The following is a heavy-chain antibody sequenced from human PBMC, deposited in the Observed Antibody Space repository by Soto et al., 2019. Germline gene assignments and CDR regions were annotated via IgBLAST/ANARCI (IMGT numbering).Heavy chain of an antibody. J-gene: IGHJ2*01. D-gene: IGHD4-17*01. CDR2: ICWNIGSI. V-gene: IGHV3-9*01. Sequence: EVQLVESGGGLVQPGRSLRLSCAASGFTFDDYAMHWVRQAPGKGLEWVSGICWNIGSIGYADSVKGRFTISRDKVKNVRCLKMNSLRAEDKALDYWATADYGDYMEYWYIDFWGRGTLVTGSS. CDR1: GFTFDDYA. CDR3: ATADYGDYMEYWYIDF.